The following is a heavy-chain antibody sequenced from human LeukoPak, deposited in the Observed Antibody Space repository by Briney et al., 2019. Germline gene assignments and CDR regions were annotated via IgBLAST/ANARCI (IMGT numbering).Heavy chain of an antibody. J-gene: IGHJ4*02. Sequence: GASVKVSCKASGYTVTRYGISWVRQAPGQGLEWMGWISAYNGNTNYAQKLQGRVTMTTDTSTSTAYMELRSLRSDDTAVYYCARDYRLGGWYDYWGQGTLVTVSS. CDR3: ARDYRLGGWYDY. V-gene: IGHV1-18*04. CDR2: ISAYNGNT. CDR1: GYTVTRYG. D-gene: IGHD6-19*01.